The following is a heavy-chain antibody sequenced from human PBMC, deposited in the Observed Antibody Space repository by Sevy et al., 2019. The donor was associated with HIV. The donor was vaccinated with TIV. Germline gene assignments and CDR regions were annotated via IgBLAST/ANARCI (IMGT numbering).Heavy chain of an antibody. V-gene: IGHV3-23*01. CDR1: GFTFSSYA. Sequence: GSLRLSCAASGFTFSSYAMSWVRQAPGKGLEWVSAISGSGGSTYYADSVKGRFTISRDNSKNTLYLQMNSLRAEDTAVYYCARTGLTPPLYYYYGMDVWGQGTTVTVSS. CDR3: ARTGLTPPLYYYYGMDV. D-gene: IGHD3-9*01. J-gene: IGHJ6*02. CDR2: ISGSGGST.